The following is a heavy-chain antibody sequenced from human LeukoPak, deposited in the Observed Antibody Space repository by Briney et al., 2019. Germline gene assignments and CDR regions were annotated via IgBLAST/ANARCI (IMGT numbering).Heavy chain of an antibody. CDR2: IWYDGGKK. CDR3: VKYCNGGSCYRAAFDV. V-gene: IGHV3-33*06. Sequence: GGSLRLSCAASGFTFSDYGMYWVRQAPGKGLEWVALIWYDGGKKYYTDSVRGRFTISRDNSKNTLYLQMNSLRAEDTAVYYCVKYCNGGSCYRAAFDVWGPGTMVTVSS. D-gene: IGHD2-15*01. J-gene: IGHJ3*01. CDR1: GFTFSDYG.